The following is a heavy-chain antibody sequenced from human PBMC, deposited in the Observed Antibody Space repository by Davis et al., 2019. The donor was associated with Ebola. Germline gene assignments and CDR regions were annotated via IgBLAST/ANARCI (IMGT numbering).Heavy chain of an antibody. CDR3: TRVFGATAGGLLGYYGMDV. CDR2: INPTGGST. Sequence: ASVKVSCKASGYTFTGYYMHWVRQAPGQGLEWMGRINPTGGSTGYAQRFQGRVTVTRDKSTTTVYMELRSLRSEDTAVYFCTRVFGATAGGLLGYYGMDVWGQGTTVTVFS. CDR1: GYTFTGYY. V-gene: IGHV1-46*03. J-gene: IGHJ6*02. D-gene: IGHD6-13*01.